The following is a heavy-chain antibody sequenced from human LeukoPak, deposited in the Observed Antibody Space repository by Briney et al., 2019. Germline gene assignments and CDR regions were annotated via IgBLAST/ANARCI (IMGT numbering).Heavy chain of an antibody. D-gene: IGHD5-12*01. CDR1: GFTFSNAW. V-gene: IGHV3-15*01. CDR3: TTTNVVATISPDY. J-gene: IGHJ4*02. Sequence: PGGSLRLSCAASGFTFSNAWMSWVRQAPGKGLEWVGRIKSKTDGGTTDYAAPVKGRLTISRDDSKNMLYLQMNSLKTEDTAVYYCTTTNVVATISPDYWGQGTLVTVSS. CDR2: IKSKTDGGTT.